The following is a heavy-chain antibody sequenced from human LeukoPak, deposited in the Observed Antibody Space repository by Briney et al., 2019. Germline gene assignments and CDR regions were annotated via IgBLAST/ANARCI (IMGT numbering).Heavy chain of an antibody. J-gene: IGHJ4*02. CDR3: AKPYSGWTSFDY. V-gene: IGHV3-23*01. CDR2: ISGSGRNT. CDR1: GFTFRSYA. Sequence: GGSLRLSCAASGFTFRSYAMSWVRQAPGKGLEWVSAISGSGRNTYYADSVKGRFTISRDDSKNTLYLQMSSLRVEDTAVYYCAKPYSGWTSFDYWGQGTLVTVSS. D-gene: IGHD6-19*01.